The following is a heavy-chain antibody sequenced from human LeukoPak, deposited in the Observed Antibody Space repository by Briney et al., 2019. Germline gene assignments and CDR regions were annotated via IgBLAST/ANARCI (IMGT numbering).Heavy chain of an antibody. J-gene: IGHJ4*02. CDR1: GYTFTSYD. V-gene: IGHV1-8*03. D-gene: IGHD2-2*01. CDR3: ARHCSSTSCSNPGRGYFDY. CDR2: MNPNSGNT. Sequence: ASVKVSCKASGYTFTSYDINWVRQATGQGLEWMGWMNPNSGNTGYAQKFQGRVTITRNTSISTAYMELSSLRSEDTAVYYCARHCSSTSCSNPGRGYFDYWGQGTLVTVSS.